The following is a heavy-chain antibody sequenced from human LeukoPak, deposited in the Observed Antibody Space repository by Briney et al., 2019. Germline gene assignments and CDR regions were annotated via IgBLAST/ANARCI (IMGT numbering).Heavy chain of an antibody. CDR1: GFTFSSCW. V-gene: IGHV3-7*03. CDR3: ARAEYCYYCGMDV. J-gene: IGHJ6*02. CDR2: LKQDGSEE. Sequence: GGSLRLSCAASGFTFSSCWMSWVRQAPGKGLEWVANLKQDGSEEYYVDSVKGRFTISRDNAKNSLYLQMNSLRAEDTAVYYCARAEYCYYCGMDVWGQGTTVIVSS. D-gene: IGHD2/OR15-2a*01.